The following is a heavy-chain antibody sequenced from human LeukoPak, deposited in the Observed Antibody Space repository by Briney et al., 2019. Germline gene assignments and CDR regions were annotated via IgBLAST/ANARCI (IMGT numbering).Heavy chain of an antibody. D-gene: IGHD2-21*01. J-gene: IGHJ4*02. CDR1: GITLSNYG. Sequence: PGGSLRLSCAVSGITLSNYGMSWVRQAPGKGLEWVAGISGSGGGTNYADSVKGRFTISRDNPKNTLHLQMNSLRAEDTAVYFCARVHIVAVSAQRGAFDYWGQGALVTVSS. CDR3: ARVHIVAVSAQRGAFDY. V-gene: IGHV3-23*01. CDR2: ISGSGGGT.